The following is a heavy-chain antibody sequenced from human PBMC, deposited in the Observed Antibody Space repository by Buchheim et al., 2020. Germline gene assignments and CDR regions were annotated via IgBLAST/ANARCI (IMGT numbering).Heavy chain of an antibody. CDR3: AKDEPFDY. J-gene: IGHJ4*02. Sequence: VQLVESGGGVVRPWGSLRLSCAASGFTFSSYGMHWVRQAPGKGLEWVAVISYDGSNKYYADSVKGRFTISRDNSKNTLYLQMNSLRAEDTAVYYCAKDEPFDYWGQGTL. CDR1: GFTFSSYG. D-gene: IGHD1-14*01. V-gene: IGHV3-30*18. CDR2: ISYDGSNK.